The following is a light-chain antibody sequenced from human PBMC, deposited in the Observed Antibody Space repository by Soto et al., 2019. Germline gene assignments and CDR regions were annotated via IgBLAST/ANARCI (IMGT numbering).Light chain of an antibody. CDR2: EVS. J-gene: IGLJ1*01. CDR3: CSYAGSPYV. V-gene: IGLV2-23*02. CDR1: SSDVGSYNL. Sequence: QSALTQPASVSGSPGQSLTISCTGTSSDVGSYNLVSWYQQHPGKAPKLMIYEVSKRPSGVSNRFSGSKSGNTASLTISGLQAEDEADYYCCSYAGSPYVFGTGTKVTVL.